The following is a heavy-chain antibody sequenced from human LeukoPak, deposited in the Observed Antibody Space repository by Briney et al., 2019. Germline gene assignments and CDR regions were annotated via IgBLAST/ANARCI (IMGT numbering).Heavy chain of an antibody. D-gene: IGHD2-15*01. V-gene: IGHV3-11*01. Sequence: GGSLRLSCAASGFTFSDYYMSWIRQAPGKGLEWVSYISSSGSTIYYADSVKGRFTISRDNAKNSLYLQLNSLRAEDTAVYYCAREDIVVVGWFDPWGQGTLVTVSS. CDR2: ISSSGSTI. CDR3: AREDIVVVGWFDP. J-gene: IGHJ5*02. CDR1: GFTFSDYY.